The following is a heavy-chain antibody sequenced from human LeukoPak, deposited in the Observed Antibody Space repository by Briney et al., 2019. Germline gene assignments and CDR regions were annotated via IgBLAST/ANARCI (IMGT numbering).Heavy chain of an antibody. J-gene: IGHJ5*02. CDR3: AREEVVVVPAVQALWFDP. D-gene: IGHD2-2*01. CDR2: IYTSGST. Sequence: SETLSLTCTVSGGSFTNYYWSWIRQPAGKGLEWIGRIYTSGSTNYNPSLKSRVTISVDTSKNQFSLKLSSVTAADTAVYYCAREEVVVVPAVQALWFDPWGQGTLVTVSS. V-gene: IGHV4-4*07. CDR1: GGSFTNYY.